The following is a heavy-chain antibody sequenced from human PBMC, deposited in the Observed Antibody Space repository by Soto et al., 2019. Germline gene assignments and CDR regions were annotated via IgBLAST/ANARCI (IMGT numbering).Heavy chain of an antibody. CDR1: GGTFSSYA. D-gene: IGHD2-15*01. V-gene: IGHV1-69*13. J-gene: IGHJ6*02. CDR2: IIPIFGTA. CDR3: AREPPKNYCSGGSCYPALFYGMDV. Sequence: ASVKVSCKASGGTFSSYAISWVRQAPGQGLEWMGGIIPIFGTANYAQKFQGRVTITADESTSTAYMELSSLRSEDTAVYYCAREPPKNYCSGGSCYPALFYGMDVCGQGTTVTVSS.